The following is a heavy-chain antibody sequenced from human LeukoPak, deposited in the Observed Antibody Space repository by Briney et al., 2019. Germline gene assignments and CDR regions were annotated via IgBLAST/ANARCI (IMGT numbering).Heavy chain of an antibody. Sequence: PGGSLGLSWAASGFPFSSYGMHRVRQAPGKGLGGVAFIRYDGSSKYYADSVKGRFTISRDNSKNTLYLQMNSLRAEDTAVYYCAKVMDDFWREAGAFDIWGQGTMVTVSS. CDR1: GFPFSSYG. D-gene: IGHD3-3*01. CDR3: AKVMDDFWREAGAFDI. J-gene: IGHJ3*02. CDR2: IRYDGSSK. V-gene: IGHV3-30*02.